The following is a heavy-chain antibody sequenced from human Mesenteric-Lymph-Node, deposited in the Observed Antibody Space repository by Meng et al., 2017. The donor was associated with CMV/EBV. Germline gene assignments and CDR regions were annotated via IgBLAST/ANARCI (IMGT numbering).Heavy chain of an antibody. CDR3: ARGGGQFASGAGFDY. CDR1: GYPFTSYA. CDR2: INTNTGNP. J-gene: IGHJ4*02. D-gene: IGHD3-10*01. Sequence: SGYPFTSYAMNLVRPAPGQGLEWMGWINTNTGNPTYAQGFTGRFVFSLDTSVSTAYLQISGLKAEDTAVYYCARGGGQFASGAGFDYWGQGTLVTVSS. V-gene: IGHV7-4-1*02.